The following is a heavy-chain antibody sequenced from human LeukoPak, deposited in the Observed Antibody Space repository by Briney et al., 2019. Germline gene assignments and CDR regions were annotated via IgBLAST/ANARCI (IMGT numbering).Heavy chain of an antibody. J-gene: IGHJ4*02. V-gene: IGHV4-59*01. CDR3: ARGRLVGATAYFDY. D-gene: IGHD1-26*01. CDR2: IYYSGST. Sequence: SETLSLTCTVSGGSISIYYWNWIRQSPGKGLEWLGYIYYSGSTNYSPSLKSRVTISVDTSKNQFSLKLSSVTAADTAVYYCARGRLVGATAYFDYWGQGTLVTVSS. CDR1: GGSISIYY.